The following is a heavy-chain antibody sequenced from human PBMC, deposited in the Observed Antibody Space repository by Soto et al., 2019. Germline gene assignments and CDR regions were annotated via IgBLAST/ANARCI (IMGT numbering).Heavy chain of an antibody. CDR3: ARGLYYDFWSGYFPNWYFDL. V-gene: IGHV4-34*01. CDR2: INHSGST. Sequence: PSETLSLTCAVYGGSFSGYYWSWIRQPPGKGLEWIGEINHSGSTNYNPSLKSRVTISVDTSKNQFSLKLSSVTAADTAVYYSARGLYYDFWSGYFPNWYFDLWGRGTLVTVSS. D-gene: IGHD3-3*01. CDR1: GGSFSGYY. J-gene: IGHJ2*01.